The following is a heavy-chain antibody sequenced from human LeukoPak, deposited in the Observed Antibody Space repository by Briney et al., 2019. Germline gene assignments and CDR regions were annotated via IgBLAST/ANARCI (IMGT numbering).Heavy chain of an antibody. CDR3: ARDSFSYSGGFLTS. V-gene: IGHV4-59*01. J-gene: IGHJ4*02. Sequence: PSETLSLTCTVSGGSISSYYWSWIRQPPGKGLEWIGYIYYSGSTNYNPSLKSRVTISVDTSKNQFSLKLSSVTAADTAVYYCARDSFSYSGGFLTSWGQGTLVTVSS. D-gene: IGHD2-21*01. CDR2: IYYSGST. CDR1: GGSISSYY.